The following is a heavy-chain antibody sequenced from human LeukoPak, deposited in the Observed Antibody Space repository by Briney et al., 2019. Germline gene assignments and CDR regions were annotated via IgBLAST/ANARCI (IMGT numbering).Heavy chain of an antibody. CDR3: ARSSSWYYWFDP. J-gene: IGHJ5*02. Sequence: HPGGSLRLSCAASGFTVSSNYKSWVRQAPGKGLEWVSVIYSGGSTYYADSVKGRFTISRDNSKNTLYLQMNSLRAEDTAVYYCARSSSWYYWFDPWGQGTLVTVSS. V-gene: IGHV3-66*02. CDR2: IYSGGST. D-gene: IGHD6-13*01. CDR1: GFTVSSNY.